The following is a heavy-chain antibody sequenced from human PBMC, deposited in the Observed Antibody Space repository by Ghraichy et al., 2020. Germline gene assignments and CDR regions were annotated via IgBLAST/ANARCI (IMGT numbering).Heavy chain of an antibody. J-gene: IGHJ4*02. D-gene: IGHD6-6*01. CDR3: TGCVGSSDHDY. V-gene: IGHV3-15*01. CDR2: IKSKTDGGSR. Sequence: GGSLRLSCAASGFTFSNACMSWVRQAPGKGLEWVGRIKSKTDGGSRDFAAPVKCRFAISSDDSKNTLYLQMNSLKTEDTAVYYCTGCVGSSDHDYWGQGTLVTVS. CDR1: GFTFSNAC.